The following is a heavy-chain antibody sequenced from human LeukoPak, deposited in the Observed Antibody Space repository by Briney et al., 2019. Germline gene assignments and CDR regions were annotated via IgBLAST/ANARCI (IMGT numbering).Heavy chain of an antibody. V-gene: IGHV3-74*01. J-gene: IGHJ4*02. Sequence: GGSLRLSCAASAFTFSSYWMHWVRQAPGKGLVWVSRINSDGSSTSYADSVKGRFTISRDNAKNTLYLQMNSLRAEDTSVYYCARDRNTGSSYENLFEYWGQGSLVTVSS. CDR1: AFTFSSYW. CDR2: INSDGSST. CDR3: ARDRNTGSSYENLFEY. D-gene: IGHD1-26*01.